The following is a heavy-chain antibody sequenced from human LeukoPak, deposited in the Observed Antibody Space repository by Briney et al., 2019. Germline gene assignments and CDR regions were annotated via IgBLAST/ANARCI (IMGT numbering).Heavy chain of an antibody. D-gene: IGHD4-11*01. CDR2: INHSGST. CDR3: ASSDYRASFDY. V-gene: IGHV4-34*01. CDR1: GGSFSGYY. Sequence: SETLSLTCAVYGGSFSGYYWSWIRQPPGKGLEWIGEINHSGSTNYNPSLKSRVTISVDTSKNQFSLKLSSVTAADTAVYYCASSDYRASFDYWGQGTLVTVSS. J-gene: IGHJ4*02.